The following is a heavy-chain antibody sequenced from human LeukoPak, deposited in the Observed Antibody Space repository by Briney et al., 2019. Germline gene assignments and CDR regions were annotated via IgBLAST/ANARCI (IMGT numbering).Heavy chain of an antibody. CDR1: GFTFSSYA. D-gene: IGHD6-19*01. CDR2: ISYDGGNK. Sequence: GGSLRLSCAASGFTFSSYAMHWVRQAPGKGLEWVAVISYDGGNKYYADSVKGRFATSRDNAKNTLYLQINSLRAEDTAVYYCARGKYSSGWYYFDYWGQGTLVTVSS. J-gene: IGHJ4*02. V-gene: IGHV3-30*09. CDR3: ARGKYSSGWYYFDY.